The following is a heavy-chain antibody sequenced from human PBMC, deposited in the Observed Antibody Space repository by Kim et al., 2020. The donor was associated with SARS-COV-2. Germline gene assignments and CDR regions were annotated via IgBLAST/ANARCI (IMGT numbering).Heavy chain of an antibody. CDR2: IDSGGST. D-gene: IGHD2-8*01. CDR3: AKEDSSTPNFDY. V-gene: IGHV4-59*12. J-gene: IGHJ4*02. CDR1: GVSISSYY. Sequence: SETLSLTCTVSGVSISSYYWSWIRQPPGKGLEWIGYIDSGGSTTYNPFFKSRVTISADTSKNQFSLKLTSVTAADTAVYYCAKEDSSTPNFDYWGQGTL.